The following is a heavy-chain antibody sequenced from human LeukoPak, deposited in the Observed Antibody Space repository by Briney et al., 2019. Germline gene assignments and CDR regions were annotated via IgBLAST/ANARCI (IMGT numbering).Heavy chain of an antibody. J-gene: IGHJ4*02. V-gene: IGHV4-39*07. CDR1: GGSISSGGYY. Sequence: SETLSLTCTVSGGSISSGGYYWSWIRQHPGKGLERIGEINHSGSTNYNPSLKSRVTISVDTSKNQFSLKLSSVTAADTAVYYCARGGYVWGSYRYPFDYWGQGTLVTVSS. D-gene: IGHD3-16*02. CDR3: ARGGYVWGSYRYPFDY. CDR2: INHSGST.